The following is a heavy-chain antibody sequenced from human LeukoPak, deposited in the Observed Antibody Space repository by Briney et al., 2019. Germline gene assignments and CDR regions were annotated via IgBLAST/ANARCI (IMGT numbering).Heavy chain of an antibody. D-gene: IGHD5/OR15-5a*01. CDR3: ARNAVYNLDY. J-gene: IGHJ4*02. CDR1: GGSVSSDYW. Sequence: PSGTLSLTCAVSGGSVSSDYWWSWVRQPPGEGLEWIGEVSRTGDTNFNPSLTSRVTISLDKSKNQFSLKLTSVAAADTAVYYCARNAVYNLDYWGQGTLVTVSS. V-gene: IGHV4-4*02. CDR2: VSRTGDT.